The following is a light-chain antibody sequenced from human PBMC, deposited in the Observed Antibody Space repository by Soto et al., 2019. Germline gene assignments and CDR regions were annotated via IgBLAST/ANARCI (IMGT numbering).Light chain of an antibody. Sequence: QSVLTQPPSASGTPGQRVTIFCSGSSSNIGGNTVNWYQQVPGTAPKLFIYANNQRPSGVPDRFSGSKSGTSASLAISGLQSEDAADYYCESWDNSLNGLVFGGGTKLTVL. CDR1: SSNIGGNT. V-gene: IGLV1-44*01. J-gene: IGLJ2*01. CDR3: ESWDNSLNGLV. CDR2: ANN.